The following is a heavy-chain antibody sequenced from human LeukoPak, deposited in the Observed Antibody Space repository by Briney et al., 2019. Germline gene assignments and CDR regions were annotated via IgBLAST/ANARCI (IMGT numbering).Heavy chain of an antibody. V-gene: IGHV3-33*06. J-gene: IGHJ4*02. CDR3: AKGSVSYYFDY. CDR1: GFTFSSYG. D-gene: IGHD5/OR15-5a*01. CDR2: IWYDGSNK. Sequence: GGSLRLSCAASGFTFSSYGMHWVRQAPGKRLEWVAVIWYDGSNKYYADSVKGRFTISRDNSKNTLYLQMNSLRAEDTAVYYCAKGSVSYYFDYWGQGTLVTVSS.